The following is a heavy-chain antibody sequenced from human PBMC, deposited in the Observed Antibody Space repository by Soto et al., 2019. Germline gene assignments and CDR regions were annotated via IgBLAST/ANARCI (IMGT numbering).Heavy chain of an antibody. Sequence: QVQLVQSGAEVKKPGASGKVSCKASGYTFTSYAMHWVRQAPGQRLEGMGWINAGNGNTKYSQKFQGRVTSTRDTSASTAYMELSSRRSEDTAVYYCAREELVVVAATSYYYYGMDGWGQGTTVTVSS. CDR1: GYTFTSYA. CDR3: AREELVVVAATSYYYYGMDG. V-gene: IGHV1-3*01. D-gene: IGHD2-15*01. J-gene: IGHJ6*02. CDR2: INAGNGNT.